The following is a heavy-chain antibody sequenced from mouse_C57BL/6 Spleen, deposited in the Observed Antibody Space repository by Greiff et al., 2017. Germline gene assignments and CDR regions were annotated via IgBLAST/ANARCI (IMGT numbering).Heavy chain of an antibody. Sequence: VKLQESGPGLVQPSQSLSITCTVSGFSLTSYGVHWVRQSPGQGLEWLGVIWSGGSTDYNAAFISRLSISKDNSKSQVFFKMNSLQADDTAIYYCARGSSFLYYFDYWGQGTTLIVSS. CDR1: GFSLTSYG. CDR3: ARGSSFLYYFDY. CDR2: IWSGGST. V-gene: IGHV2-2*01. J-gene: IGHJ2*01. D-gene: IGHD1-1*01.